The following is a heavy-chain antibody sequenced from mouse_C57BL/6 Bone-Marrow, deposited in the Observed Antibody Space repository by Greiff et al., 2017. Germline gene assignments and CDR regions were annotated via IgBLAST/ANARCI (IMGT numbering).Heavy chain of an antibody. J-gene: IGHJ1*03. CDR2: IHPNSGST. D-gene: IGHD2-3*01. CDR1: GDTFTSYW. V-gene: IGHV1-64*01. CDR3: ARKRDGYYVRWYFDV. Sequence: VQLQQPGAELVKPGASVKLSCKASGDTFTSYWMHWVKQRPGQGLEWIGMIHPNSGSTNYNEKFKSKATLTVDKSSSTAYMQLSSLTSDDAAVYYCARKRDGYYVRWYFDVWGTGTTVTVSS.